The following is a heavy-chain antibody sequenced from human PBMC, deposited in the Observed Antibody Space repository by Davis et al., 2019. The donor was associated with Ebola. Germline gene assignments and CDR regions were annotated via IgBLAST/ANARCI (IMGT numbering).Heavy chain of an antibody. V-gene: IGHV4-39*01. CDR1: GGSITNSDYY. J-gene: IGHJ3*02. CDR2: FYYSGMT. Sequence: SETLSLTCSVSGGSITNSDYYWGWIRQSPGKGLEWIGTFYYSGMTFYNPSLKSRITVSVDPSKNQFSLKLNSVTAADTAVYYCARARSGGNRGYNGRAFDIWGQGTMVTVSS. CDR3: ARARSGGNRGYNGRAFDI. D-gene: IGHD3-22*01.